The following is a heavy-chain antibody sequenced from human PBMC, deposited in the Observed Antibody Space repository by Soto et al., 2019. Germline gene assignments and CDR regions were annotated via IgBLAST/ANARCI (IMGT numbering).Heavy chain of an antibody. V-gene: IGHV3-23*01. CDR2: ISGSGGST. CDR1: GFTFSVYA. J-gene: IGHJ4*02. D-gene: IGHD3-9*01. Sequence: EVQLLESGGGLVQPGGSLRLSCAASGFTFSVYAMSWVRQPPGKGLEWVSTISGSGGSTYYADSVKGRFTSSRDNSKNTLYLQMNSLRAEDTAVYYCAKPLTTGYYFPFDYWGQGTLVTVSS. CDR3: AKPLTTGYYFPFDY.